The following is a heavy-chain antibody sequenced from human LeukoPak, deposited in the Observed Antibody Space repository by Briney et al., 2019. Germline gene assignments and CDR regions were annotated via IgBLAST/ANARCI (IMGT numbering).Heavy chain of an antibody. Sequence: PGGSLRLSCAASGFTFNSYAMTWVRQTPGKGLEWVSSISGSGGAIYYADSVKGRFTISRDNAKNSLYLQMNSLRAEDTAVYYCARGGRYAYFLDYWGQGTLVAVSS. V-gene: IGHV3-48*01. CDR2: ISGSGGAI. D-gene: IGHD3-16*01. J-gene: IGHJ4*02. CDR1: GFTFNSYA. CDR3: ARGGRYAYFLDY.